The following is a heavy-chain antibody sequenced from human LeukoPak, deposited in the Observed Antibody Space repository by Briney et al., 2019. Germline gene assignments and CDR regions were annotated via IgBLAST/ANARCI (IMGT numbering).Heavy chain of an antibody. CDR1: GYTLTELS. CDR3: ATASWFSIAVAGSFDY. V-gene: IGHV1-24*01. Sequence: ASVKVSCKVSGYTLTELSMHWVRQAPGKGLEWMGGFDPEDGETIYAQKFQGRVTMTEDTSTDTAYMELSSLRSEDTAVYYCATASWFSIAVAGSFDYWGQGTLVTVSS. J-gene: IGHJ4*02. D-gene: IGHD6-19*01. CDR2: FDPEDGET.